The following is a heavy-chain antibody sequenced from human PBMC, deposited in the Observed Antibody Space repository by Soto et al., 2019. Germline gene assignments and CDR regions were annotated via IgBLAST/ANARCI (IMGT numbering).Heavy chain of an antibody. CDR1: GGSISSGGYY. V-gene: IGHV4-31*03. CDR3: ASGGCSSTSCYEAYYYYYYYMDV. D-gene: IGHD2-2*01. Sequence: SETLSLTCTVSGGSISSGGYYWSWIRQHPGKGLEWIGYIYYSGSTYYNPSLKSRATISVDTSKNQFSLKLSSVTAADTAVYYCASGGCSSTSCYEAYYYYYYYMDVWGKGTTVTSP. J-gene: IGHJ6*03. CDR2: IYYSGST.